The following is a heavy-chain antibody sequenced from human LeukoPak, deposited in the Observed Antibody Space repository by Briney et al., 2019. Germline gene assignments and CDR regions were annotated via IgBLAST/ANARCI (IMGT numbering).Heavy chain of an antibody. V-gene: IGHV3-30*18. Sequence: PGGSLRLSCAASGFTFSSYSMNWVRQAPGKGLEWVAVTSYDGSNEYYGDSVKGRFTISRDNSKNTLYLQMNSLRAEDTALYYCAKDREYRRPLHYFDYWGQGTLVTVSS. CDR3: AKDREYRRPLHYFDY. D-gene: IGHD6-6*01. CDR2: TSYDGSNE. J-gene: IGHJ4*02. CDR1: GFTFSSYS.